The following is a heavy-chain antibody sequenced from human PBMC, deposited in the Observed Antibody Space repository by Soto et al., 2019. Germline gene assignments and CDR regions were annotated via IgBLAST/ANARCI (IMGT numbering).Heavy chain of an antibody. V-gene: IGHV1-18*01. CDR3: ARHHGPTTSENGFDP. CDR1: GYTFFTYD. D-gene: IGHD5-12*01. Sequence: QVHLVQSGVEVKTPGASVKVSCQASGYTFFTYDISWVRQAPGQGLEWMGWISTYSGDTKYAQKFQGRVTMTTDPSTTTAYRELRSLRSDSTAVYYCARHHGPTTSENGFDPWGQGTRVTVSS. CDR2: ISTYSGDT. J-gene: IGHJ5*02.